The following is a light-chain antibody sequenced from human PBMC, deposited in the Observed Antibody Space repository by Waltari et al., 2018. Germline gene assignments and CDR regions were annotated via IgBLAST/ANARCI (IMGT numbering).Light chain of an antibody. CDR2: WAS. V-gene: IGKV4-1*01. CDR3: QQYYNTPFT. CDR1: QSVLYSSNNKNY. Sequence: IVMTQSPDSLAVSLGERATINCKSRQSVLYSSNNKNYLTWYQKKPGQPPKLLIYWASTRESGVPDRFSGSGSGTDFTLTISSLQAEDVAVYYCQQYYNTPFTFGPGTKVDVK. J-gene: IGKJ3*01.